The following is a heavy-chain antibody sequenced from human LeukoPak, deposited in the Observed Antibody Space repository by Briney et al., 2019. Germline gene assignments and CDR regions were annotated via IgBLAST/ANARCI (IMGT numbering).Heavy chain of an antibody. Sequence: PGGSLRHSSAAPGFTFRSYAISWVRQAPGKGLEWVSAISGSGGTTYYADSVKGRFTISRDNSKNTLYLQMNSLRAEDTAVYYCAKDRGPESSGSTPYSHCGGQGTLVTVSS. CDR3: AKDRGPESSGSTPYSHC. J-gene: IGHJ4*02. V-gene: IGHV3-23*01. CDR2: ISGSGGTT. CDR1: GFTFRSYA. D-gene: IGHD3-22*01.